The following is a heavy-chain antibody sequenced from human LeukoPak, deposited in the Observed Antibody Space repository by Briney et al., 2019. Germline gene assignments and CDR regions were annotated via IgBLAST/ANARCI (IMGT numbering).Heavy chain of an antibody. V-gene: IGHV3-49*04. CDR1: GFTFGDYA. CDR2: IRRKGHGGTT. D-gene: IGHD3-22*01. CDR3: TRVTYYYDNSGYFHFDS. J-gene: IGHJ4*02. Sequence: GGSLRLSCTTSGFTFGDYAMSWVPQAPGSGLEWVSFIRRKGHGGTTEYAASVKGRFSSSRDDSKSIAYLQMNSLKTEDRAVYFCTRVTYYYDNSGYFHFDSWGQGSLVTVSS.